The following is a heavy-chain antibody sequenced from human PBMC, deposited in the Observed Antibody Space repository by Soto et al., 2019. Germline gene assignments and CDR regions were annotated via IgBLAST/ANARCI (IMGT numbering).Heavy chain of an antibody. CDR1: GFTFSSYT. J-gene: IGHJ4*02. CDR3: ARGAIRGYSYGYSDY. Sequence: VGSLRLSCAGSGFTFSSYTMDWVRQAPGKGLQWVSSISITSSYIYYADSVKGRFAISRDNARNSPYLQMNSLRAEDTAVYYCARGAIRGYSYGYSDYWGQGTLVTVSS. D-gene: IGHD5-18*01. CDR2: ISITSSYI. V-gene: IGHV3-21*01.